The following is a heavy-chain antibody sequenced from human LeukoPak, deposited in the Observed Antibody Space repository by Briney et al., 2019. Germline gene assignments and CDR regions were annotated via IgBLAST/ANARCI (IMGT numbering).Heavy chain of an antibody. D-gene: IGHD6-19*01. V-gene: IGHV4-39*01. J-gene: IGHJ4*02. CDR3: ARPNGRGWTPFDY. CDR1: GGSISSSSYY. Sequence: SETLSLTCTVSGGSISSSSYYWGWIRQPPGKGLEWIGSIYYSGSTYYNPSLKSRVTISVDTSKNQFSLKLSSVTAADTAVYYCARPNGRGWTPFDYWGQGTLVIVSS. CDR2: IYYSGST.